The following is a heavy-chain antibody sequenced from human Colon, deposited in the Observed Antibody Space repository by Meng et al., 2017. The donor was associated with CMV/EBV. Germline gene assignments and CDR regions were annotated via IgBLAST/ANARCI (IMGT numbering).Heavy chain of an antibody. D-gene: IGHD3-22*01. CDR1: GFPFSSYA. Sequence: GGSLRLSCAASGFPFSSYAMSWVRQAPGKGLVWVSRVNSDGTNTDYADSVKGRFTVSRGNAKNTLYLQMNSLRTEDTAVYYCARANYYDYTDAYFTERWGQGTLVTVSS. V-gene: IGHV3-74*01. J-gene: IGHJ4*02. CDR2: VNSDGTNT. CDR3: ARANYYDYTDAYFTER.